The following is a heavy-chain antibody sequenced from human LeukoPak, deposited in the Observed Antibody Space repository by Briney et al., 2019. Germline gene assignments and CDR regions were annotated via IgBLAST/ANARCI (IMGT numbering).Heavy chain of an antibody. J-gene: IGHJ3*02. D-gene: IGHD1-26*01. Sequence: GGSLRLSCAASGFTFSSYGMHWVRQAPGKGLEWVAFIRYDGSNKYYADSVKGRFTISRDNSKNTLYLQMNSLRAEDTAVYYCAKISGSYLFGAFDIWGQGTMVTVSS. CDR3: AKISGSYLFGAFDI. V-gene: IGHV3-30*02. CDR1: GFTFSSYG. CDR2: IRYDGSNK.